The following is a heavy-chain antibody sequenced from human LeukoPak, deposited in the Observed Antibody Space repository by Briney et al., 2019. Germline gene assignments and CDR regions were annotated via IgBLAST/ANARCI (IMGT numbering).Heavy chain of an antibody. CDR2: IFQRGYS. CDR3: AGDKETTGNGRPNWFDP. Sequence: SETLSLTCAVSGYSISSGYYWGWIRQPPGKGLQRIGSIFQRGYSYYNPSLKSRVTISVDTSRNQFSLKLSSVTAADTAAYYCAGDKETTGNGRPNWFDPWGQGTLVTVSS. D-gene: IGHD1-1*01. J-gene: IGHJ5*02. CDR1: GYSISSGYY. V-gene: IGHV4-38-2*01.